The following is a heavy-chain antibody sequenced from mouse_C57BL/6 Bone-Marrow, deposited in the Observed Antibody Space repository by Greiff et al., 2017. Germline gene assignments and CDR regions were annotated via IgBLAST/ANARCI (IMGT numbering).Heavy chain of an antibody. Sequence: EVQGVESGGGLVKPGGSLKLSCAASGFTFSSYAMSWVRQTPEKRLEWVATISDGGSYTYYPDNVKGRFTISRDNAKNNLYLQMSHLKSEDTAMYYCARGYGNYWYCDVWGTGTTVTVSS. CDR2: ISDGGSYT. CDR3: ARGYGNYWYCDV. J-gene: IGHJ1*03. V-gene: IGHV5-4*01. CDR1: GFTFSSYA. D-gene: IGHD2-1*01.